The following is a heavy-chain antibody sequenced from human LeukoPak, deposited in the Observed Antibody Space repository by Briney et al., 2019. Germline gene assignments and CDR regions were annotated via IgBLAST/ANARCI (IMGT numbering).Heavy chain of an antibody. D-gene: IGHD1-7*01. CDR3: ARDNGNYDYFDY. CDR1: GGSISSGSYY. Sequence: SQTLCLTCTVSGGSISSGSYYWSWIRQPAGKGLEWIGRIYTSGSTNYNPSLKSRVTISVDTSKNQFSLKLSSVTAADTAVYYCARDNGNYDYFDYWGQGTLVTVSS. J-gene: IGHJ4*02. CDR2: IYTSGST. V-gene: IGHV4-61*02.